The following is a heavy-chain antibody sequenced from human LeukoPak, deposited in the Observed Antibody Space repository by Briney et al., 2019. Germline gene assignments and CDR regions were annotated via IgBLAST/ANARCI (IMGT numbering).Heavy chain of an antibody. CDR1: GGSISSDRFY. CDR2: IKSSNT. Sequence: SETLSLTCTVSGGSISSDRFYRTWVRQPAGKGLGWIGRIKSSNTNYNPSLKSRVSISLDTSTNQFSLKLSSLTAADTAVYYCARVPDWTYVPDYWGQGTLVTVSS. V-gene: IGHV4-61*02. J-gene: IGHJ4*02. CDR3: ARVPDWTYVPDY. D-gene: IGHD3-16*01.